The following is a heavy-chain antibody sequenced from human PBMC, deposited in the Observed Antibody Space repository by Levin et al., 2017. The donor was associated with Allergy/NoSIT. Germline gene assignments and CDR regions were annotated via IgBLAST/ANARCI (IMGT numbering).Heavy chain of an antibody. CDR3: ARQGVVPAAIRDYYYYYGMDV. J-gene: IGHJ6*02. CDR2: ISAYNGNT. CDR1: GYTFTSYG. Sequence: GESLKISCKASGYTFTSYGISWVRQAPGQGLEWMGWISAYNGNTNYAQKLQGRVTMTTDTSTSTAYMELRSLRSDDTAVYYCARQGVVPAAIRDYYYYYGMDVWGQGTTVTVSS. D-gene: IGHD2-2*02. V-gene: IGHV1-18*01.